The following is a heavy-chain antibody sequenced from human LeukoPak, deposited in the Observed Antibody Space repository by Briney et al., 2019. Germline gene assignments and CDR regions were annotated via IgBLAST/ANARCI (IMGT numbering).Heavy chain of an antibody. CDR2: ISSSSSTI. CDR3: ARNLKEVTMVRGVIKLSDY. J-gene: IGHJ4*02. D-gene: IGHD3-10*01. V-gene: IGHV3-48*02. CDR1: GFTFSSYS. Sequence: GGSLRLSCAASGFTFSSYSMNWVRQAPGKGQEWVSYISSSSSTIYYADSVKGRFTISRDNAKNSLYLQMNSLRDEDTAVYYCARNLKEVTMVRGVIKLSDYWGQGTMVTVSS.